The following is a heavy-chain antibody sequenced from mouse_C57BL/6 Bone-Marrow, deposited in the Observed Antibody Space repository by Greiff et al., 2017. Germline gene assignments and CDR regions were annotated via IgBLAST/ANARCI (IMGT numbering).Heavy chain of an antibody. CDR1: GYTFTSYW. J-gene: IGHJ3*01. V-gene: IGHV1-61*01. CDR2: LYPSDSET. CDR3: ARGGGWFAD. Sequence: QVQLQQPGAELVRPGSSVKLSCKASGYTFTSYWMDWVKQRPGQGLEWIGNLYPSDSETHYNQKFKDKATLTVDKSSSTAYMQLSSLTSEDSAVYYCARGGGWFADWGQGTLVTVSA.